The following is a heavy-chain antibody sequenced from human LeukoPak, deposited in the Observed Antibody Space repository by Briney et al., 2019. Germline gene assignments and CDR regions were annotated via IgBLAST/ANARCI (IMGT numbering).Heavy chain of an antibody. V-gene: IGHV3-21*01. D-gene: IGHD1-26*01. CDR2: ISSSSSYI. Sequence: GGSLRLSCAASGFTFSSYSMNGLRRAPEKGLEWVSSISSSSSYIYYADSVKGRFTISRDNAKNSLYLQMNSLRAEDTAVYYCAREESPVVGANLFDYWGQGTLVTVSS. CDR1: GFTFSSYS. CDR3: AREESPVVGANLFDY. J-gene: IGHJ4*02.